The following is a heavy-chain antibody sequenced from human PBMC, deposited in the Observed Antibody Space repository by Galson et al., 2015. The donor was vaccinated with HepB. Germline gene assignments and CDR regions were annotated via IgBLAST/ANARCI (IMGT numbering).Heavy chain of an antibody. D-gene: IGHD5-12*01. V-gene: IGHV4-34*01. Sequence: LSLTCAVYGGSFSGYYWTWIRQPPGKGLEWIGEINHSGSTNYNPSLKSRVTISVDTSKNQLSLKLTSVTPDDTAIYYCARGGVATPPDYYGFWGLGTRVIVSS. CDR1: GGSFSGYY. CDR2: INHSGST. CDR3: ARGGVATPPDYYGF. J-gene: IGHJ4*02.